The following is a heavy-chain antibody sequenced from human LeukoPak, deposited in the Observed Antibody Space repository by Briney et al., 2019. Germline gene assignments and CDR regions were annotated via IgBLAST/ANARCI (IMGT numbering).Heavy chain of an antibody. J-gene: IGHJ4*02. D-gene: IGHD3-10*01. CDR3: ARDRYYYGSGKVDYFDY. V-gene: IGHV1-18*01. CDR2: ISAYNGNT. Sequence: GASVKVSCKASGYTFTSYGISWVRQAPGQGLEWMGWISAYNGNTNYAQKLQGRVTMTTDTSTSTAYMELRSLRSDDTAVYYCARDRYYYGSGKVDYFDYWGQGTLVTVSP. CDR1: GYTFTSYG.